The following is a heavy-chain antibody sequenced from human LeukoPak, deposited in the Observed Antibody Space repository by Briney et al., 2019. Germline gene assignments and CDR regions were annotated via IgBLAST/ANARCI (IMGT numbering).Heavy chain of an antibody. CDR3: ARSQGGYCDY. Sequence: GGSLRLSCEASGIAFSSYSMYCVRQAPGKGLEYVSAITSNGGSTYYVNSVKGRFSISRDNSKSTLYLQMDSLIAEDMAVYFCARSQGGYCDYWGQGTLVTVSS. J-gene: IGHJ4*02. V-gene: IGHV3-64*01. CDR2: ITSNGGST. CDR1: GIAFSSYS.